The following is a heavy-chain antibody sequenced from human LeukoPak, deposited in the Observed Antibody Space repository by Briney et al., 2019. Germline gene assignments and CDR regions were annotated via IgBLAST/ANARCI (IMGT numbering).Heavy chain of an antibody. CDR1: GYTFTGFY. CDR3: TTSETSFYYGMDV. J-gene: IGHJ6*02. Sequence: ASVKVSCKGSGYTFTGFYMLWVRQAPGQGLEWMGWINPNTGVTDYAQKFQGRVSLTRDTSISTAYMELSRLTSDDTAIYYCTTSETSFYYGMDVWGQGTTVTVS. D-gene: IGHD2-15*01. CDR2: INPNTGVT. V-gene: IGHV1-2*02.